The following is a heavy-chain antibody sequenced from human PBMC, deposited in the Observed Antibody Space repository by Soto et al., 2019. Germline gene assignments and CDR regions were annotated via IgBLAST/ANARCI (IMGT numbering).Heavy chain of an antibody. V-gene: IGHV2-5*02. CDR1: GISLATTGVG. CDR2: IYWDDDE. CDR3: ALGIAARPFDS. J-gene: IGHJ4*02. Sequence: QISLKESGPALVKPTQTLTLTCSFSGISLATTGVGVGWIRQPPGKALEWLALIYWDDDERYNPSLKNRLTITKDTSKNLVVLTMTNVDPGDTATYYCALGIAARPFDSWGQGTLVTVSS. D-gene: IGHD6-6*01.